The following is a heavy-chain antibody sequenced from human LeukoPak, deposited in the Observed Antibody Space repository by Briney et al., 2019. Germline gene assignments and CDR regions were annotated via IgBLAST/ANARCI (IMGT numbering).Heavy chain of an antibody. D-gene: IGHD3-10*01. CDR1: GGSFSSYY. V-gene: IGHV4-59*01. J-gene: IGHJ6*02. CDR2: IYYSGST. Sequence: SETLSLTCAVYGGSFSSYYWSWIRQPPGKGLEWIGYIYYSGSTNYNPSLKSRVTISVDTSKNQFSLKLSSVTAADTAVYYCASMVREYYYYGMDVWGQGTTVTVSS. CDR3: ASMVREYYYYGMDV.